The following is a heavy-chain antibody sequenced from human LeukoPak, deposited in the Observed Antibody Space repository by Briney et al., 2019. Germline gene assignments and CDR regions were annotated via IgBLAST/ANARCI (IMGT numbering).Heavy chain of an antibody. V-gene: IGHV4-39*01. CDR3: GRHPSYYDFWTDY. CDR1: GDSISSSTYY. CDR2: IYYSGTT. J-gene: IGHJ4*02. D-gene: IGHD3-3*01. Sequence: SGTLSLTCNVSGDSISSSTYYWGWIRQAKGKGLEWIGTIYYSGTTYYNPSLKSRVTFSIDTSNNQFSLKLTSVTVADTAVYYCGRHPSYYDFWTDYWGQGTLVTVSS.